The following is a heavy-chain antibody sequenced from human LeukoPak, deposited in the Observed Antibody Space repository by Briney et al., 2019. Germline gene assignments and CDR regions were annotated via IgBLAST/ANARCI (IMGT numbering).Heavy chain of an antibody. D-gene: IGHD1-1*01. V-gene: IGHV3-33*08. CDR1: GFTFDDYG. J-gene: IGHJ4*02. CDR3: ARDTTARYLDY. CDR2: IWYDGSNQ. Sequence: PGGSLRLSCAASGFTFDDYGMHWVRQAPGKGLEWVAVIWYDGSNQYCADSVKGRFTISRDNSKNMVFLQMNSLRDDDTAVYYCARDTTARYLDYWGQGALVIVSS.